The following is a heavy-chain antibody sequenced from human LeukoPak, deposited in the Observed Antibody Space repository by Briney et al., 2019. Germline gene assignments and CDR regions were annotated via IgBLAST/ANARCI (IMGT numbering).Heavy chain of an antibody. V-gene: IGHV3-48*03. Sequence: GGSLRLSSAASGFTFCSYEMNGVHPAPGGGLEWVSYISSSGSTIYYADSVKGRFTISRDNAKNSLYLQMNSLRAEDTAVYYCAELGITMIGGVWGKGTTVTISS. CDR3: AELGITMIGGV. J-gene: IGHJ6*04. D-gene: IGHD3-10*02. CDR1: GFTFCSYE. CDR2: ISSSGSTI.